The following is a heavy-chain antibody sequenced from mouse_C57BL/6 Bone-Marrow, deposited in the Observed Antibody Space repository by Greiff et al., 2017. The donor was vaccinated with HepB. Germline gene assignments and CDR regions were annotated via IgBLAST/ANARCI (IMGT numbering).Heavy chain of an antibody. CDR1: GYTFTDYE. J-gene: IGHJ1*03. CDR3: TNPYYYGADCDV. Sequence: QVQLQQSGAELVRPGASVTLSCKASGYTFTDYEMHWVKQTPVHGLEWIGAIDPETGGTAYNQKFKGKAILTADKSSSTAYMELRSLTSEDSAVYYCTNPYYYGADCDVGGTGTTVTVSS. D-gene: IGHD1-1*01. CDR2: IDPETGGT. V-gene: IGHV1-15*01.